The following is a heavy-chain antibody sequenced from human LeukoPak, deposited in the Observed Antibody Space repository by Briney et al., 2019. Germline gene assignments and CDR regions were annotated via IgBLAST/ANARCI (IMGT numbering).Heavy chain of an antibody. D-gene: IGHD3-3*01. CDR1: GFIFSGHV. CDR3: AKDYDFWSGYPHYYYGMDV. V-gene: IGHV3-30-3*01. J-gene: IGHJ6*02. CDR2: ISYDGSNK. Sequence: GRSLRLSCAASGFIFSGHVMHWVRQAPGKGLEWVSLISYDGSNKDYADSVKGRFTISRDNSKNTLYLQMNSLRAEDTAVYYCAKDYDFWSGYPHYYYGMDVWGQGTTVTVSS.